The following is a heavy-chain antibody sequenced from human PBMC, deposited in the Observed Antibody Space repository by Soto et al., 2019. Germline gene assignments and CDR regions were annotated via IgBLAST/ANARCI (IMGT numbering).Heavy chain of an antibody. CDR1: GASVSTGAYY. Sequence: KSSETLSLTCTVSGASVSTGAYYWGWVRQRPGRGLEWMGYFYESGYTYYKMSLKSRLTISQARFNNQCSLGFTSVTAADTAVCHCVRDLRHTDMVYPWFGPWGEGTLVTVSS. V-gene: IGHV4-31*03. D-gene: IGHD5-18*01. CDR2: FYESGYT. CDR3: VRDLRHTDMVYPWFGP. J-gene: IGHJ5*02.